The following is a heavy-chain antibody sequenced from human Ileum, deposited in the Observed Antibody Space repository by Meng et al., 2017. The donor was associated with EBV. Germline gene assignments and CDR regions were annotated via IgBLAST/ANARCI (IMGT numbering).Heavy chain of an antibody. CDR2: IYYSGST. CDR3: ARNVPGTSAYND. CDR1: GYSISSTNW. J-gene: IGHJ4*02. Sequence: QVQVQESGPGLVKPSDPLSLTCAVSGYSISSTNWWGWIRQPPGKGLEWIGYIYYSGSTSYNPSLKSRVTMSVDTSKNQFSLNLNSVTAVDTAVYYCARNVPGTSAYNDWGQGTLVTVSS. D-gene: IGHD3-10*01. V-gene: IGHV4-28*01.